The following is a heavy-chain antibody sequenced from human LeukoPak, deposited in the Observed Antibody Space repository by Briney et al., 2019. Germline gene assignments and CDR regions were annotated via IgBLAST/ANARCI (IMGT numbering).Heavy chain of an antibody. D-gene: IGHD3-22*01. Sequence: SETLSLTCTVSAGSISSYYWSWIRQPAGKGLEWIGRIYGSGSANYNPSLKSRVTMSLDTSKNQFSLKLRSVTAADTAVYYCARDQNYYHITLDYWGQGTLVTVSS. J-gene: IGHJ4*02. V-gene: IGHV4-4*07. CDR2: IYGSGSA. CDR1: AGSISSYY. CDR3: ARDQNYYHITLDY.